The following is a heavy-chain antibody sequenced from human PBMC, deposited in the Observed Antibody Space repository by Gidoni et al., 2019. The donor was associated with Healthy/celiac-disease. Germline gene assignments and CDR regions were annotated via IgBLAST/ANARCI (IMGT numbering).Heavy chain of an antibody. J-gene: IGHJ4*02. CDR1: EFTFSGYG. CDR3: AKDTNVDTAMVTYPDY. D-gene: IGHD5-18*01. V-gene: IGHV3-30*18. Sequence: QVQLVEYGGGVVHPGRSLRLTCAASEFTFSGYGMHWVRQAPGKGLEWVAVISYEGSNKYYADSVKGRFTISRDNSKNTLYLQMNSLRAEDTAVYYCAKDTNVDTAMVTYPDYWGQGTLVTVSS. CDR2: ISYEGSNK.